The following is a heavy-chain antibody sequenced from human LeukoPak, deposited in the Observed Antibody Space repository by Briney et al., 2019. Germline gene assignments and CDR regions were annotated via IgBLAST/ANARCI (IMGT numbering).Heavy chain of an antibody. D-gene: IGHD4-17*01. CDR3: ARAITVTTISDNY. V-gene: IGHV1-2*06. CDR1: GYTFTGYY. CDR2: INPNSGGT. Sequence: ASVKVSCKASGYTFTGYYMHWVRQAPGQGLEWMGRINPNSGGTNYAQKFQGRVTMTRDTSISTAYMELSRLRSDDTAVYYRARAITVTTISDNYWGQGTLVTVSS. J-gene: IGHJ4*02.